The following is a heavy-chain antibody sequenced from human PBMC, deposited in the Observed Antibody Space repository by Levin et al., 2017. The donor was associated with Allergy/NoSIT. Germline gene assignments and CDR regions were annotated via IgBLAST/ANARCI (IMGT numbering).Heavy chain of an antibody. V-gene: IGHV4-34*01. Sequence: PSETLSLTCAVYGGSFSGYYWSWIRQPPGKGLEWIGEINHSGSTNYNPSLKSRVTISVDTSNNQFSLKLSSVTAADTAVYYCARASLVYFYDSSGYNWFDPWGQGTLVTVSS. J-gene: IGHJ5*02. CDR2: INHSGST. CDR3: ARASLVYFYDSSGYNWFDP. CDR1: GGSFSGYY. D-gene: IGHD3-22*01.